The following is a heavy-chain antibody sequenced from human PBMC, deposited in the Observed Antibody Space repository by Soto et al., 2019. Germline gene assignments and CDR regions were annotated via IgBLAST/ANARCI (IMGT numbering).Heavy chain of an antibody. D-gene: IGHD2-2*01. CDR2: ISDSGGST. Sequence: EVQLLESGGGLVQPGESLRLSCAASGFTFSNYAMTWVRQAPGKGLEWVSAISDSGGSTYYADSVKGRFTISRDNSKNTLYLQMNSLRAEDTAAYYCAMPGCSSCRHYFDYWGQGTLVTVSS. CDR1: GFTFSNYA. CDR3: AMPGCSSCRHYFDY. V-gene: IGHV3-23*01. J-gene: IGHJ4*02.